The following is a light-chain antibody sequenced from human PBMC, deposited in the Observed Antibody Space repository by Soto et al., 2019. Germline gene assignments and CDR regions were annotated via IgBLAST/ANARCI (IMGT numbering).Light chain of an antibody. CDR3: CSYAGSSAYVI. J-gene: IGLJ2*01. V-gene: IGLV2-23*02. Sequence: QSALTQPASVSGSPGQSITISCTGTSSDVGGYNLVSWYQQHPGRAPKLMIYEVTKRPSGVSNRFAGSRSGNTASLTISGLQAEDEADYYCCSYAGSSAYVIFGGGTKVTVL. CDR2: EVT. CDR1: SSDVGGYNL.